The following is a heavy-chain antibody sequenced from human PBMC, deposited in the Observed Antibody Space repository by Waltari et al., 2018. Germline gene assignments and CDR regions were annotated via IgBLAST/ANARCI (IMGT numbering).Heavy chain of an antibody. CDR2: FDPEDGET. Sequence: QVQLVQSGAEVKKPGASVKVSCKVSGYTLTELSMHWVRQAPGTGLEWMGGFDPEDGETIYAQKFQGRVTMTEDTSTDTAYMELSSLRSEDTAVYYCATQTGVPAATAYYYGMDVWGQGTTVTVSS. J-gene: IGHJ6*02. CDR1: GYTLTELS. D-gene: IGHD2-2*01. CDR3: ATQTGVPAATAYYYGMDV. V-gene: IGHV1-24*01.